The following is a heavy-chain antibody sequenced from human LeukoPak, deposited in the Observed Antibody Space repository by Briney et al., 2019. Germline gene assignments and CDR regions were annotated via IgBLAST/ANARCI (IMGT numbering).Heavy chain of an antibody. J-gene: IGHJ4*02. CDR3: ARAYYRAAAEGFDY. D-gene: IGHD6-13*01. CDR1: GFTFSIYS. CDR2: INSDSDTM. V-gene: IGHV3-48*04. Sequence: GGSLRLSCAASGFTFSIYSMNWVRQAPGKGLEGSSYINSDSDTMYYADSVKGRFTTSRDNAKNSLFLQMNSLRADDTAVYYCARAYYRAAAEGFDYWGQGTLVTVSS.